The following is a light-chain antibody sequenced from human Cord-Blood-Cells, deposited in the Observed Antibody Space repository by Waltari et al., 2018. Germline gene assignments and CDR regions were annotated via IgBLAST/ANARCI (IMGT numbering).Light chain of an antibody. Sequence: QSALTQPRPVSGSPGQSVTISCTGTSSDVGGYNYVSWYQQHPGKAPKLMIYDVSKRPSGVPDRFSGSKSGNTASLTISGLQAEDEADYYCCSYAGSLFGGGTKLTVL. CDR2: DVS. CDR1: SSDVGGYNY. V-gene: IGLV2-11*01. J-gene: IGLJ2*01. CDR3: CSYAGSL.